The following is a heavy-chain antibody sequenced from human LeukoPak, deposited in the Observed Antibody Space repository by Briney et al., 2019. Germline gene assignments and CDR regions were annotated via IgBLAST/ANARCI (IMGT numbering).Heavy chain of an antibody. J-gene: IGHJ4*02. CDR1: GDSISGNY. Sequence: SETLPLTCTVSGDSISGNYWSWLRQPAGKGLEWIGRIFTSGSTNYNPSLKSRVTMSVDTSKNQFSLKLSSVTAADTAVYYCAREEWDFYFDYWGQGTLVTVSS. D-gene: IGHD1-26*01. V-gene: IGHV4-4*07. CDR2: IFTSGST. CDR3: AREEWDFYFDY.